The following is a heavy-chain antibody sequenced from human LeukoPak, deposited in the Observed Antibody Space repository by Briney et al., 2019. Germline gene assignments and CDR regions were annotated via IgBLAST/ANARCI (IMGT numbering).Heavy chain of an antibody. V-gene: IGHV4-4*08. CDR1: GGSISNYY. Sequence: SETLSLTCTVSGGSISNYYWSWIRQPPGKGLEWIGYIYTSGSTNYNPSLKSRVTISVDTSKNQFSLKLSSVTAADTAVYYCARDLNDVVVVAATFRRYYYMDVWGKGTTVTVSS. CDR2: IYTSGST. D-gene: IGHD2-15*01. J-gene: IGHJ6*03. CDR3: ARDLNDVVVVAATFRRYYYMDV.